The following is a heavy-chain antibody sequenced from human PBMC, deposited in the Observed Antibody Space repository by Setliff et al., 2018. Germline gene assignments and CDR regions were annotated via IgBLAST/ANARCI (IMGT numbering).Heavy chain of an antibody. CDR1: GFTFSRYW. V-gene: IGHV3-7*01. D-gene: IGHD3-9*01. CDR3: ACPDILTGLYDY. CDR2: IKQDGSEK. J-gene: IGHJ4*02. Sequence: GGSLRLSCAASGFTFSRYWMSWVRQAPGKGLEWVANIKQDGSEKYYVDSVKGRFTISRDNAKNSLYLQINSLRAEDTAVYYCACPDILTGLYDYWGQGTLVTVSS.